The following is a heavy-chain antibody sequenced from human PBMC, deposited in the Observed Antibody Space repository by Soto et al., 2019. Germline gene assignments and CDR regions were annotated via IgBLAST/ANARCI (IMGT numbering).Heavy chain of an antibody. CDR1: GYTFTSYY. D-gene: IGHD1-1*01. Sequence: ASVKVSCKASGYTFTSYYMHWVRQAPGQGLEWMGWISASSGNTSYAQKLRGRVTMTTDTSTSTAYMELRSLRSDDTAVYYCARDRLERFRPDYWGQGTLVTVSS. CDR3: ARDRLERFRPDY. V-gene: IGHV1-18*04. J-gene: IGHJ4*02. CDR2: ISASSGNT.